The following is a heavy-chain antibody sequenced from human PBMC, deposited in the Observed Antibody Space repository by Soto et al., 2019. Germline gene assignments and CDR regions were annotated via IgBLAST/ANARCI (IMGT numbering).Heavy chain of an antibody. V-gene: IGHV3-23*01. CDR2: ADGNGSGT. D-gene: IGHD6-19*01. CDR3: ARDVVSQWLALGLI. J-gene: IGHJ3*02. CDR1: GFTFSSYA. Sequence: GGSLRLSCAASGFTFSSYAMSWVRQAPGKGLEWVSSADGNGSGTTYADSVKGRFIISRDNSKNTLYLQMNSLTAGDTAVYYCARDVVSQWLALGLICGQGTVVTVSS.